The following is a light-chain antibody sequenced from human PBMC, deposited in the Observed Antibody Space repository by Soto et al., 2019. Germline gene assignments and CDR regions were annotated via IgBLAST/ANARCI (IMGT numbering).Light chain of an antibody. J-gene: IGLJ1*01. CDR1: SSDVGGYNY. CDR3: SSSAPSRTFV. CDR2: EVS. V-gene: IGLV2-14*01. Sequence: QSALTQPASVSGSPGQSITISCTGTSSDVGGYNYVSWFQHHPGKAPKLIIYEVSYRPSGVSNRFSGSKSGDTASLTISGLQAEDEADYYCSSSAPSRTFVFGTGTKVTVL.